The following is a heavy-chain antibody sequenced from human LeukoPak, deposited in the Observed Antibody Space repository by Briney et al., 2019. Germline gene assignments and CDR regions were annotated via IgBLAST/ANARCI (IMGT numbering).Heavy chain of an antibody. CDR3: ARGQFRVNWFDP. V-gene: IGHV4-59*08. D-gene: IGHD6-19*01. CDR1: GGSINSYY. J-gene: IGHJ5*02. Sequence: SETLPLTCTVSGGSINSYYWSWIRQPPGKGLEWIGYIHYSGSTNYNPSLKSRVTISVDTSKNQFSLKLSSVTAADTAVYYCARGQFRVNWFDPWGQGTLVTVSS. CDR2: IHYSGST.